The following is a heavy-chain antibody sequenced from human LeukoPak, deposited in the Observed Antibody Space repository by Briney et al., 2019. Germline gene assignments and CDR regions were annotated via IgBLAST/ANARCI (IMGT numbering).Heavy chain of an antibody. J-gene: IGHJ4*02. CDR3: ARGSKIYYDSSGYPFDY. CDR1: GFTVSRNY. V-gene: IGHV3-53*01. D-gene: IGHD3-22*01. CDR2: IYNGGDT. Sequence: GGSLRLSCAASGFTVSRNYMSWVRQAPGKGLEWVSVIYNGGDTYYADSVKGRFTISRDNSKNTLYLQMNSLRAEDTAVYYCARGSKIYYDSSGYPFDYWGQGTLVTVSS.